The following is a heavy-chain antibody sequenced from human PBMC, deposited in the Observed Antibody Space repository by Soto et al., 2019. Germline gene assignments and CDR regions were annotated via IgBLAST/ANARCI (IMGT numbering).Heavy chain of an antibody. V-gene: IGHV3-48*01. CDR3: ASGNGILEAFDI. CDR1: GFTFSSYS. J-gene: IGHJ3*02. Sequence: GGSLRLSCAASGFTFSSYSMNWVRQAPGKGLEWVSYISSSSSTIYYADSVKGRFTISRDNAKNSLYLQMNSLRAEDTAVYYCASGNGILEAFDIWGQGTMVTVSS. CDR2: ISSSSSTI. D-gene: IGHD2-15*01.